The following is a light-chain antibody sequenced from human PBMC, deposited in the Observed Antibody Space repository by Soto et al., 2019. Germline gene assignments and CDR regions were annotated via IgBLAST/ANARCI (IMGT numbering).Light chain of an antibody. Sequence: EMVLTQSPGTLSLSPGERATLSCRASQSVSSSYLAWYQQKPGQAPRLLIYAASSRATGIPDRFSGSGSGTDFTLTISRLEPEDFAVYYCQQYGSSSWTFGQGTTVEIK. CDR2: AAS. J-gene: IGKJ1*01. CDR3: QQYGSSSWT. V-gene: IGKV3-20*01. CDR1: QSVSSSY.